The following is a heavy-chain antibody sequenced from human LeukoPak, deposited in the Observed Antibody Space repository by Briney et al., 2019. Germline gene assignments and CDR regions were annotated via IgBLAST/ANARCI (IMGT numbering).Heavy chain of an antibody. D-gene: IGHD2-8*01. CDR3: AGLGVMVLVYQFEP. CDR2: ISNSGST. Sequence: SETLSLTCAVSGASITSTKYFWGWIRQPPGKELELIGIISNSGSTDYNPSLKSRVTMSTDASKNQFSLKLASVTAADTAVYYCAGLGVMVLVYQFEPWGRGTPVTVSS. J-gene: IGHJ5*02. V-gene: IGHV4-39*07. CDR1: GASITSTKYF.